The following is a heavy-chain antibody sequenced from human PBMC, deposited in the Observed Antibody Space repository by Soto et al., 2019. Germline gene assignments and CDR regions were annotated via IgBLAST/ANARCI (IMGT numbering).Heavy chain of an antibody. CDR1: GYTFTGYG. J-gene: IGHJ3*02. CDR3: ARDGMGRTTVTTGLFDI. Sequence: ASVKVSCKASGYTFTGYGISWVRQAPGQGLEWMGWISAYNGNTNYAQKLQGRVTMTTDTSTSTAYMELRSLRSDDTAVYYCARDGMGRTTVTTGLFDIWGQGTMVTVSS. CDR2: ISAYNGNT. D-gene: IGHD4-17*01. V-gene: IGHV1-18*01.